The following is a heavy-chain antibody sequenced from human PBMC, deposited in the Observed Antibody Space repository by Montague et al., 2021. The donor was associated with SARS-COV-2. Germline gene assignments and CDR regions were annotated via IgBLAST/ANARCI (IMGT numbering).Heavy chain of an antibody. Sequence: SETRSLTCIVSGSSVRSYYWSWIRQPPGKGLEWIGYIYDSGSTNHNPSLKSRVTISVDTSKNQFSLKLSSVTAADTAVYYCARENTVTTFGGPYYIDSWGQGTLVTVSA. CDR3: ARENTVTTFGGPYYIDS. V-gene: IGHV4-59*02. D-gene: IGHD4-17*01. J-gene: IGHJ4*02. CDR1: GSSVRSYY. CDR2: IYDSGST.